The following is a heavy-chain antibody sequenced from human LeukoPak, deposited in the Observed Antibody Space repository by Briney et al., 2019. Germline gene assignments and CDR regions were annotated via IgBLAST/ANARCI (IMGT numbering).Heavy chain of an antibody. CDR3: ARDSRLNY. D-gene: IGHD3-16*01. Sequence: GGSLRLSCAASGFTFSSYTVNWVRQAPEKGLEWVSSISSSSSYIYYADSVKGRFTISRDNAKNSLYLQMSSLRAEDTAVYYCARDSRLNYWGQGTLVTVSS. CDR2: ISSSSSYI. CDR1: GFTFSSYT. V-gene: IGHV3-21*01. J-gene: IGHJ4*02.